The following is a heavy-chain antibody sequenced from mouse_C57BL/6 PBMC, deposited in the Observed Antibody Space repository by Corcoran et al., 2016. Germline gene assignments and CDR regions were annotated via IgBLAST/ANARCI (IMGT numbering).Heavy chain of an antibody. CDR3: ARHSYYSNYHAMDY. D-gene: IGHD2-5*01. J-gene: IGHJ4*01. CDR1: GYTFTSYV. Sequence: EFQLQQSGPELVKPGASVKMSCKASGYTFTSYVMHWVKQKPGQGLEWIGYIYPYNDGTKYNEKFKGKATLTSDKSSSTAYMELSSLTSEDSAVYFCARHSYYSNYHAMDYWGQGTSVTVSS. V-gene: IGHV1S136*01. CDR2: IYPYNDGT.